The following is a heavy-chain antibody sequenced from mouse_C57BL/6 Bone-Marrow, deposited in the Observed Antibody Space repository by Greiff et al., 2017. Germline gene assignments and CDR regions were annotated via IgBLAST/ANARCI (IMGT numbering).Heavy chain of an antibody. Sequence: EVQRVESGGGLVQPGGSLKLSCAASGFTFSDYYMYWVRQTPETRLEWVAYISNGGGSTYYPDTVKGRFTNSRDNAKNTLYLQMRRLKSEDTAMYYCARGTYYYGSRRYFDVWGTGTTVTVSA. CDR1: GFTFSDYY. CDR3: ARGTYYYGSRRYFDV. CDR2: ISNGGGST. V-gene: IGHV5-12*01. D-gene: IGHD1-1*01. J-gene: IGHJ1*03.